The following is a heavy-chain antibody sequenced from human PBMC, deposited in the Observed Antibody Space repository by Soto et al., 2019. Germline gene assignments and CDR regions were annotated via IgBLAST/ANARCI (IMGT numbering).Heavy chain of an antibody. V-gene: IGHV1-69*13. CDR1: GGTFSSYA. Sequence: SVTRACRSSGGTFSSYATSWARRSSGQGRAWMGGVMRIFGTANYAQKFQGRVTITSDQSTSTAYTELSSLRSEATAVYYCARAPLPPNYDILTPYLRPPYYYYGMDVWGKGTTVTAYS. CDR3: ARAPLPPNYDILTPYLRPPYYYYGMDV. J-gene: IGHJ6*04. D-gene: IGHD3-9*01. CDR2: VMRIFGTA.